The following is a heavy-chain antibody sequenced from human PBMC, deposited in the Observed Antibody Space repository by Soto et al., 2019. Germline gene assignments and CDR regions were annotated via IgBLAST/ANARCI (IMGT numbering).Heavy chain of an antibody. D-gene: IGHD2-15*01. CDR3: TRENIENRDGLYDAFDI. Sequence: ASVHVSCKPSGYTFSAYYTHWVRQAPGRGLEWMGWMNPTSGGTYFAQKFQGRVTLTRDTSISTAYMEVNRLRSDDTAVYYCTRENIENRDGLYDAFDIWGQGTTVTVSS. V-gene: IGHV1-2*02. J-gene: IGHJ3*02. CDR2: MNPTSGGT. CDR1: GYTFSAYY.